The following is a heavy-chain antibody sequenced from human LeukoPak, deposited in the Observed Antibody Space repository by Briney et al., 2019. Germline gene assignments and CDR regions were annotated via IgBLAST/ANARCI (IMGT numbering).Heavy chain of an antibody. CDR3: AKVLRGSQDY. CDR2: IGGGSETT. CDR1: GFTFGSYA. Sequence: GGYLRLSCAASGFTFGSYAMSWVPQAPGKGLEWVSTIGGGSETTSYADSAKGRFTNSRDNSKNTVYLQMNSLRAEDTAVYYCAKVLRGSQDYWGQGTLDSVFS. J-gene: IGHJ4*02. V-gene: IGHV3-23*01. D-gene: IGHD1-26*01.